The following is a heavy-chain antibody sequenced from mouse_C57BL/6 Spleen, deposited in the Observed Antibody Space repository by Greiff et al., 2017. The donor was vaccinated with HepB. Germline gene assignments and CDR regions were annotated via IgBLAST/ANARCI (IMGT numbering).Heavy chain of an antibody. Sequence: EVKVVESEGGLVQPGSSMKLSCTASGFTFSDYYMAWVRQVPEKGLEWVANINYDGSSTYYLDSLKSRFIISRDNAKNILYLQMSSLKSEDTATYYCARGATGRIYAMDYWGQGTSVTVSS. CDR2: INYDGSST. J-gene: IGHJ4*01. D-gene: IGHD3-1*01. CDR1: GFTFSDYY. V-gene: IGHV5-16*01. CDR3: ARGATGRIYAMDY.